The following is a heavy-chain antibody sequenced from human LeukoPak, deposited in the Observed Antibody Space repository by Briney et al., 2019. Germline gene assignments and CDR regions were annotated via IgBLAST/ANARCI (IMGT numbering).Heavy chain of an antibody. V-gene: IGHV4-39*02. Sequence: SETLSLTCSVSGGSISSSSYYWGWIRQPPGKGLEWIGSMYYSGSTYYNPSLNSRVTISVDTSKNHFSLILSSVTAADTAVYYCARGVAAGLRTGYSSSWYRELNYYYYGMDVWGQGTTVTVSS. CDR1: GGSISSSSYY. J-gene: IGHJ6*02. CDR3: ARGVAAGLRTGYSSSWYRELNYYYYGMDV. CDR2: MYYSGST. D-gene: IGHD6-13*01.